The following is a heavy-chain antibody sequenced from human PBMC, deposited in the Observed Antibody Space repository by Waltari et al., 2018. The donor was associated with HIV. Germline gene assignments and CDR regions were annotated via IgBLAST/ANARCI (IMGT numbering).Heavy chain of an antibody. V-gene: IGHV3-74*01. Sequence: EVQLVESGGGLVQPGGSLRLSCAASGFTFSSYWMHWVRQAPGKGLVWVSRITSDGSSTSYADSVKGRFTSSRDNAKNTLYLQMNSLRAEDTAVYYCARESEGYYASGTGNWFDHWGQGTLVTVSS. D-gene: IGHD3-10*01. J-gene: IGHJ5*02. CDR2: ITSDGSST. CDR3: ARESEGYYASGTGNWFDH. CDR1: GFTFSSYW.